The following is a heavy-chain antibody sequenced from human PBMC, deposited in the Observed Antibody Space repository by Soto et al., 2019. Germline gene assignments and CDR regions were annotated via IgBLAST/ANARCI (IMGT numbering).Heavy chain of an antibody. Sequence: QVLLVQSGAEVKKPGSSVKVSCKLSGATFSSYAMSWVRQAHGQGLEWIGGIIPFFGTPNYAQKFQGRVTITADTSTVTSYMELSSLRSDATAVYYCARDKGAYYSHLVYWGQGPLVTVSS. CDR2: IIPFFGTP. J-gene: IGHJ4*02. CDR3: ARDKGAYYSHLVY. CDR1: GATFSSYA. D-gene: IGHD3-22*01. V-gene: IGHV1-69*06.